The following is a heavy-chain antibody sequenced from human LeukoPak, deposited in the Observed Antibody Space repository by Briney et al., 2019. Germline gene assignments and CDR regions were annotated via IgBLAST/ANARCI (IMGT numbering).Heavy chain of an antibody. V-gene: IGHV1-69*05. CDR3: ARDPGYCSSTSCYHQGYFDH. CDR1: GGTFSSYA. CDR2: IIPIFGTA. D-gene: IGHD2-2*01. J-gene: IGHJ4*02. Sequence: GASVKVSCKASGGTFSSYAISWVRQAPGQGLEWMGGIIPIFGTANYAQKFQGRVTITTDESTSTAYMELSSLRSEDTAVYYCARDPGYCSSTSCYHQGYFDHWGQGTLVTVSS.